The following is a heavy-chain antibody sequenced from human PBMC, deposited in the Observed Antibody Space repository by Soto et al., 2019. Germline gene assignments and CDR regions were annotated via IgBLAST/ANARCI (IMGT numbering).Heavy chain of an antibody. CDR1: GVTLSSYS. CDR3: AREGGLYCSSTSCSRPNFDY. Sequence: AGSLILCCAAYGVTLSSYSMNWVLQAPWKRLEWFSSISSSSSYIYYADSVKGRFTISRDNAKNSLYLQMNSLRAEDTAVYYCAREGGLYCSSTSCSRPNFDYWGQGTLVTVSS. J-gene: IGHJ4*02. CDR2: ISSSSSYI. V-gene: IGHV3-21*01. D-gene: IGHD2-2*01.